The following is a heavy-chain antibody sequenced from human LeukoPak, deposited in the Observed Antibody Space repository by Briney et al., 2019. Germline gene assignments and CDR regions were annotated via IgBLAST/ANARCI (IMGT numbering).Heavy chain of an antibody. V-gene: IGHV4-59*08. Sequence: PSETLSLTCAVSGGSISHYYWSWIRQPPGKGLEWIGYIYSSGRTDYNPSLNSRVTISIDTSKNQFSLKLNSATAADTAIYYCVRHAKGFYYYMDVWAKGPRSPSP. CDR2: IYSSGRT. J-gene: IGHJ6*03. CDR3: VRHAKGFYYYMDV. CDR1: GGSISHYY.